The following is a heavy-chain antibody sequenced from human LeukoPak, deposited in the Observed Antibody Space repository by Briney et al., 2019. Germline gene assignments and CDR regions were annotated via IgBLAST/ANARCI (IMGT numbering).Heavy chain of an antibody. CDR2: IYSGGST. CDR3: ARESRYDYVWGSYHFDP. Sequence: GGSLRLSCAASGFTVSSNYMSWVRQAPGKGLEWVSVIYSGGSTYYADSVKGRFTISRDNSKNTLYLQMNSLRAEDTAVYYCARESRYDYVWGSYHFDPWGQGTLVTVSS. D-gene: IGHD3-16*02. V-gene: IGHV3-53*01. J-gene: IGHJ5*02. CDR1: GFTVSSNY.